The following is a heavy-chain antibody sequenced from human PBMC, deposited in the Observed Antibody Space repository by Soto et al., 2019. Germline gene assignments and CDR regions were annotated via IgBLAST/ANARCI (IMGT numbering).Heavy chain of an antibody. CDR3: ARDASRYYYDSSGYYFDY. J-gene: IGHJ4*02. CDR2: IWYDGSNK. D-gene: IGHD3-22*01. Sequence: GGSLRLSCASSGFPFSSYGMHWVRQATGKGLEWVAVIWYDGSNKYYADSVKGRFTISRDNSKNTLYLQMNSLRAEDTAVYYCARDASRYYYDSSGYYFDYWGQGTLVTVSS. V-gene: IGHV3-33*01. CDR1: GFPFSSYG.